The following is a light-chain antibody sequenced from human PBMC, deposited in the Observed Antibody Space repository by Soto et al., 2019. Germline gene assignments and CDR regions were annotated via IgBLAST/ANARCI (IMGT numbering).Light chain of an antibody. J-gene: IGKJ1*01. CDR2: VAS. CDR1: QSVSNNY. CDR3: QQYGSSGT. Sequence: EIVLTQYPGTLSLSPGERATLSCRASQSVSNNYLAWYQQKPGQSPRLLIYVASNRATGIPDRFSGSGSGTDFTLTISRLEPEDFAVYYCQQYGSSGTFGQGTKVDIK. V-gene: IGKV3-20*01.